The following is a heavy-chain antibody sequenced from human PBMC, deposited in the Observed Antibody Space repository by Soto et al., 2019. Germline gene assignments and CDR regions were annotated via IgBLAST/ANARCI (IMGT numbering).Heavy chain of an antibody. V-gene: IGHV3-48*02. J-gene: IGHJ5*02. CDR1: GFTFSSNS. CDR2: ISSSSSTI. CDR3: ARVIWSGHLTSDL. D-gene: IGHD3-3*01. Sequence: EVQVVESGGGLVQPGGSLRLSCAASGFTFSSNSMNWVRQAPGKGLEWISYISSSSSTIYADSVKGRFTISRDKAKNSLYLQMKSLRDDDTAVYYCARVIWSGHLTSDLWGQGTLVTVSS.